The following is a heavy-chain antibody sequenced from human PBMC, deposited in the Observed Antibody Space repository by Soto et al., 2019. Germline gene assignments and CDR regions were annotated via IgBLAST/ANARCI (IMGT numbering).Heavy chain of an antibody. CDR3: ARGTVGT. CDR2: VIPIFGTT. Sequence: VQLVQSGAEVKKPGSSVKVSCKASGGTFSNYAISWVRQAPERGLEWMGGVIPIFGTTNYAQKFQGRVAITADESTTTAYMELTSLTSDDTAIYYCARGTVGTWGQGTLVTVSS. D-gene: IGHD3-16*01. CDR1: GGTFSNYA. V-gene: IGHV1-69*01. J-gene: IGHJ5*02.